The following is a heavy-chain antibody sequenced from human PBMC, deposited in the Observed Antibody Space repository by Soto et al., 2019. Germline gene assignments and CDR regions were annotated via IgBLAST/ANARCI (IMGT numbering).Heavy chain of an antibody. V-gene: IGHV3-30*18. J-gene: IGHJ4*02. D-gene: IGHD3-10*01. CDR1: GFTFSSYG. CDR3: AKGRGSGSYVLLDY. Sequence: ESGGGVVQPGRSLRLSCAASGFTFSSYGMHWVRQAPGKGLEWVAVISYDGSNKYYADSVKGRFTISRDNSKNTLYLQMNSLRAEDTAVYYCAKGRGSGSYVLLDYWGQGTLVTVSS. CDR2: ISYDGSNK.